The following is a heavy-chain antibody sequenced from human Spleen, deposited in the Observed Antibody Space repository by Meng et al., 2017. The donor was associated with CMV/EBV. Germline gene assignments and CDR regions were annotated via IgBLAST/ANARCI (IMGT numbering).Heavy chain of an antibody. J-gene: IGHJ5*02. CDR1: GDSISSSSFY. Sequence: SGDSISSSSFYWGWIRQPPGKGLEWIGSIYYSGSTYYNPSLRSRVTISVDTSKNQFSLKLSSVTAADTAVYYCARLGRHRGNYALFDPCGQGILVTVSS. D-gene: IGHD4-11*01. V-gene: IGHV4-39*01. CDR2: IYYSGST. CDR3: ARLGRHRGNYALFDP.